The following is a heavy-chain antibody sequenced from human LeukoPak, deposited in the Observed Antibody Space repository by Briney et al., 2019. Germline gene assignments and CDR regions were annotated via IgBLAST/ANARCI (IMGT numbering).Heavy chain of an antibody. CDR1: GYTFTSYD. CDR3: AMGGHTCGYGH. Sequence: ASVTVSCKASGYTFTSYDISWVRQAPGRGLEGVGWSSTNNRNTNYAQKLQGRVTMTTDTSTSTAYMELRSLRFDDAAVYYCAMGGHTCGYGHCGQGTLVTVSS. V-gene: IGHV1-18*04. CDR2: SSTNNRNT. D-gene: IGHD5-18*01. J-gene: IGHJ4*02.